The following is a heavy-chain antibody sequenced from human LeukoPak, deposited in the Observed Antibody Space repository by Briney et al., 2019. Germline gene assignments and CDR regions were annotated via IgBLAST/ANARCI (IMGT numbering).Heavy chain of an antibody. CDR1: GFTFSSYA. J-gene: IGHJ4*02. D-gene: IGHD6-13*01. Sequence: GGSLRLSCAASGFTFSSYAMTWVRQAPGKGLEWVSRISGSGGSTYYADSVKGRFTMSRDNSKNTLYLQMNSLRAEDTAVYYCATIVRYSSDYWGQGTLVTVSS. V-gene: IGHV3-23*01. CDR2: ISGSGGST. CDR3: ATIVRYSSDY.